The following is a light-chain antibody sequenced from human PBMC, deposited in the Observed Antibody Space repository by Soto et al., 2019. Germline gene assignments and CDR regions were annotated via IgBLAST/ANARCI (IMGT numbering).Light chain of an antibody. CDR1: QSVGIH. Sequence: EIVMTQSLATLSMSPGERAALSCRASQSVGIHLAWYQQKPGQAPRLLIYSASTRATGIPARFSASGSGTEFTLTISSLQSEDFAVYYCQQYNNWPLTFGPGTRVDIK. CDR2: SAS. CDR3: QQYNNWPLT. J-gene: IGKJ3*01. V-gene: IGKV3-15*01.